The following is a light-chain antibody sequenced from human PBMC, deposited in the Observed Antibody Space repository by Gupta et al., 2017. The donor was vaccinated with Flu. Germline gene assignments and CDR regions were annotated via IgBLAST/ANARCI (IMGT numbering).Light chain of an antibody. CDR2: EVS. CDR3: TSYTTTSPYV. V-gene: IGLV2-14*01. CDR1: RSDVGAYNY. Sequence: RAITISCTGTRSDVGAYNYVSWYQHHPGKAPKLMIYEVSNRPSGVSNRFSGSKSGSTASLTISGLQAEDEADYYCTSYTTTSPYVFGTGTKVTVL. J-gene: IGLJ1*01.